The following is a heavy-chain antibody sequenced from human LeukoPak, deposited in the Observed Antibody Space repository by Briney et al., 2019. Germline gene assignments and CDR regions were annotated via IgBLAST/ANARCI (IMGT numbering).Heavy chain of an antibody. D-gene: IGHD4-11*01. V-gene: IGHV3-74*01. CDR2: ISGDGTTT. CDR1: GFTFSGHW. CDR3: ARDNSPGWFGP. J-gene: IGHJ5*02. Sequence: TGGSLRLSCTASGFTFSGHWIHWVRQPPGMGLVWVSRISGDGTTTAYADSVKGRFAISRDNAKNTLYLQMNSLRAEDTAVYYCARDNSPGWFGPWGQGTLVTVSS.